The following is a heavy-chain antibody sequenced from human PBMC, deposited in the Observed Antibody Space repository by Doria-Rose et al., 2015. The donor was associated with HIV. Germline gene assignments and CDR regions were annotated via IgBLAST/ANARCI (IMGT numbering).Heavy chain of an antibody. D-gene: IGHD6-13*01. Sequence: QITLKESGPVLVKPTETLALTCTVSGVSLSSPGMGVSWIRQPPGKALEWLANIFSDDERSCKTSLKSRLTISRGTSKSQVVLTMTDMDPVDTATYYCARIKSSGWYHKYYFDFWGQGTLVIVSA. CDR3: ARIKSSGWYHKYYFDF. CDR2: IFSDDER. J-gene: IGHJ4*02. V-gene: IGHV2-26*01. CDR1: GVSLSSPGMG.